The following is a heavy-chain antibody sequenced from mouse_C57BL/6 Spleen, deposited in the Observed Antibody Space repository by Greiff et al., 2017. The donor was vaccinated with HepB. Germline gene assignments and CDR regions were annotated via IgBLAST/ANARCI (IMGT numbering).Heavy chain of an antibody. D-gene: IGHD2-1*01. CDR2: ISSGGSYT. V-gene: IGHV5-6*01. CDR1: GFTFSSYG. CDR3: ARDYGNYYFDY. J-gene: IGHJ2*01. Sequence: EVQLVESGGDLVKPGGSLKLSCAASGFTFSSYGMSWVRQTPDKRLEWVATISSGGSYTYYPDSVKGRFTISRDNAKNTLYLQMSSLKSEDTAMYYCARDYGNYYFDYWGQGTTLTVSS.